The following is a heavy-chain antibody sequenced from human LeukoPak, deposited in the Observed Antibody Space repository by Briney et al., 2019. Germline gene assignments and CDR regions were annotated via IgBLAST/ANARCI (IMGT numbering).Heavy chain of an antibody. CDR1: GGTFSSYA. CDR2: IIPIFGTA. D-gene: IGHD3-22*01. Sequence: SVKVSCKASGGTFSSYAISWVRQAPGQGLEWMGGIIPIFGTANYAQKFQGRVTITADESTSTAYMELSSLRSEDTAVYYGARDHTTYDSSGYPSYYFDYWGQGTLVTVSS. V-gene: IGHV1-69*13. J-gene: IGHJ4*02. CDR3: ARDHTTYDSSGYPSYYFDY.